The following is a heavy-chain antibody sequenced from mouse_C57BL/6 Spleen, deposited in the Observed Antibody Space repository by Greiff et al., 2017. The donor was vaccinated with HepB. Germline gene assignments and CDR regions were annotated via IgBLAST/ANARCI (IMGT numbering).Heavy chain of an antibody. D-gene: IGHD2-4*01. CDR2: IDPNSGGT. CDR3: ARQGDYDYDRAWFAY. CDR1: GYTFTSYW. V-gene: IGHV1-72*01. J-gene: IGHJ3*01. Sequence: QVQLQQPGAELVKPGASVKLSCKASGYTFTSYWMHWVKQRPGRGLEWIGRIDPNSGGTKYNEKFKSKATLTVDKPSSTAYMQISSLTSEDSAVYYCARQGDYDYDRAWFAYWGQGTLVTVSA.